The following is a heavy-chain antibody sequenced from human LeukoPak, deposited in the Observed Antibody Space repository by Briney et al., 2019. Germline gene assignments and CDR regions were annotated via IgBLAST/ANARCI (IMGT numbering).Heavy chain of an antibody. D-gene: IGHD3-10*01. CDR1: GGSISSGSYY. J-gene: IGHJ4*02. CDR3: AREVVRGVVDY. CDR2: IYTSGST. Sequence: NPSETLSLTCTVSGGSISSGSYYWSWIRQPAGKGLEWIGRIYTSGSTNYNPSLKSRVTISVDTSKNQFSLRLSSVTAADTAVYYCAREVVRGVVDYWGQGTLVTVSS. V-gene: IGHV4-61*02.